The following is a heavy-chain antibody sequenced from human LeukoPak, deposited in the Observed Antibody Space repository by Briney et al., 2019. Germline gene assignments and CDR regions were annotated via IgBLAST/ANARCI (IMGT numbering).Heavy chain of an antibody. CDR2: ISGYGDST. CDR3: AKVRSSSWYAPPNWFDP. Sequence: GGSLRLSCAASRFTFRGYAMTWVRQAPGKGLEWVSGISGYGDSTYYADSVKGRFTISRDNSKNTLYLQMNSLRAEGTAVYYCAKVRSSSWYAPPNWFDPWGQGTLVAVSS. D-gene: IGHD6-13*01. J-gene: IGHJ5*02. CDR1: RFTFRGYA. V-gene: IGHV3-23*01.